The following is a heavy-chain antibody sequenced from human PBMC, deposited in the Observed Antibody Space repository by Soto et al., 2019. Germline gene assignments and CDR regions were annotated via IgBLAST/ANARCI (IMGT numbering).Heavy chain of an antibody. CDR3: APDVYCNGGSCPYYGFAV. CDR1: GFIFGNYM. V-gene: IGHV3-23*01. Sequence: EVQLSESGGGLVQPGESLRLSCAFSGFIFGNYMMTWVRQAPGKGLEWVSTIRDGGESTYYADSVKGRFTISRDNSKNLLYLQMHSLGVEDTAVYYCAPDVYCNGGSCPYYGFAVRGQGTMFTVSS. D-gene: IGHD2-15*01. J-gene: IGHJ3*01. CDR2: IRDGGEST.